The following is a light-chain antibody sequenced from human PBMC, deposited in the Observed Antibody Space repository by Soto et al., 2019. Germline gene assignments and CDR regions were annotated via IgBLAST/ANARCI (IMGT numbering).Light chain of an antibody. CDR3: QQRSNWPRGVT. V-gene: IGKV3-11*01. CDR1: QSVSSY. CDR2: DAS. J-gene: IGKJ4*01. Sequence: EILFTQSPATPSLSPGERAPLSRRASQSVSSYLAWYQQKPGQAPRLLIYDASNRATGIPARFSGSGSGTDFTLTISSLEPEDFAVYYCQQRSNWPRGVTFGGGTKVDIK.